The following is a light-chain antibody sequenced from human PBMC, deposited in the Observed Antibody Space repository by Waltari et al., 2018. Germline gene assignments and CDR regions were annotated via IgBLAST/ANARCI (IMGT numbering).Light chain of an antibody. CDR2: EVS. Sequence: QSALTQPASVSGSPGQSITISCTGTSSDVGGSNYVSWYQQHPGKAPKLMIYEVSNRPSGVSNRFSGSQSGNTASLTISGLQAEDEADYYCISYTHTFTYVFGTGTEVTVL. CDR1: SSDVGGSNY. CDR3: ISYTHTFTYV. V-gene: IGLV2-14*01. J-gene: IGLJ1*01.